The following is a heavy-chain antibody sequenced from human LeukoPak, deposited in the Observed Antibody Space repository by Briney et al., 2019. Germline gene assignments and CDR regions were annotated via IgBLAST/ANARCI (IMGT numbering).Heavy chain of an antibody. Sequence: SETLSLTCTVSGGSISSHYWSWVRQPPGKGLEWIGYIYYSGSTNYNPSLKSRVTISVDTSKNQFSLKLSSVAAADTAVYYCAREGARATVFAFDIWGQGTMVTVSS. D-gene: IGHD4-17*01. J-gene: IGHJ3*02. CDR3: AREGARATVFAFDI. V-gene: IGHV4-59*11. CDR1: GGSISSHY. CDR2: IYYSGST.